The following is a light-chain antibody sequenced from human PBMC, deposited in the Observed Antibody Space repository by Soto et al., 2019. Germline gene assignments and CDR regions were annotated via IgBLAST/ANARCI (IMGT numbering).Light chain of an antibody. J-gene: IGKJ4*01. CDR3: QQRSNWLT. CDR2: GAS. CDR1: QTISRNY. Sequence: ELVLTQSPGTLSLSPGDSATVSCRASQTISRNYLVWYQKKPGQAPRLLIYGASSRATGIPDRFSGSGSGTDFTLTISSLEPEDFAVYYCQQRSNWLTFGGGTKVDIK. V-gene: IGKV3D-20*02.